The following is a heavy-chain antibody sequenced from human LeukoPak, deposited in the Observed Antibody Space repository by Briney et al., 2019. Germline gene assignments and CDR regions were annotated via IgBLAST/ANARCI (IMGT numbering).Heavy chain of an antibody. CDR1: GYGLTELY. CDR2: FDPEDDRG. Sequence: ASVKVSCKVSGYGLTELYIYWVRQAPGEGPEWMGGFDPEDDRGIYAQKFQGRVTMTEDTSTNTAYMELSSLRSEDSAMYYCAALSARSTVTTWSAFDLWGQGTMVTVSS. V-gene: IGHV1-24*01. CDR3: AALSARSTVTTWSAFDL. D-gene: IGHD4-17*01. J-gene: IGHJ3*01.